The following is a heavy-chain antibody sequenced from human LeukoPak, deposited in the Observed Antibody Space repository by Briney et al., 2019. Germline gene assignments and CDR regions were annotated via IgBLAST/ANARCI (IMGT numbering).Heavy chain of an antibody. J-gene: IGHJ3*02. CDR3: ASRPRSGAFDI. CDR2: IKEDGSRT. D-gene: IGHD2-15*01. V-gene: IGHV3-7*01. CDR1: GFSFSTSW. Sequence: PGGSLRLSCTTSGFSFSTSWMSWVRQTPGKGLEWVANIKEDGSRTYLADAVQGRFSVSRDNAKNSVYLQMSSLRADDTSVYYCASRPRSGAFDIWGQGTMVTVSS.